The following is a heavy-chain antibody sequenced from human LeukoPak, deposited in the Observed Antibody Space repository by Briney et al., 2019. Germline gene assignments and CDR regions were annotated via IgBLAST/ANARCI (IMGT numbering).Heavy chain of an antibody. J-gene: IGHJ6*02. Sequence: PGGSLRLSCAASGFTFSSYAMHWVRQAPGKGLEWVAVISYDGSNKYYADSVKGRFTISRDNSKNTLYLQMNSLRAEDTAVYYCARRFLADIVVVPAANKAYYYYGMDVWGQGTTVTVSS. CDR1: GFTFSSYA. V-gene: IGHV3-30-3*01. D-gene: IGHD2-2*01. CDR2: ISYDGSNK. CDR3: ARRFLADIVVVPAANKAYYYYGMDV.